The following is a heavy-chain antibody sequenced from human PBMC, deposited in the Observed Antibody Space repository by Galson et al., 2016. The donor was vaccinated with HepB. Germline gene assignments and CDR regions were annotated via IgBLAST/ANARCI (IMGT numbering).Heavy chain of an antibody. V-gene: IGHV3-33*08. CDR1: GFTFSDFG. D-gene: IGHD3-22*01. CDR2: IWHDGSNK. CDR3: ARDWMVISTWFYYGMDV. J-gene: IGHJ6*02. Sequence: SLRLSCAVSGFTFSDFGMHWVRQAPGKGLEWLSSIWHDGSNKYYADSVKGLFTISRDNSESMLYLEMNSLRDDDTAVYYCARDWMVISTWFYYGMDVWGQGTTVTVSS.